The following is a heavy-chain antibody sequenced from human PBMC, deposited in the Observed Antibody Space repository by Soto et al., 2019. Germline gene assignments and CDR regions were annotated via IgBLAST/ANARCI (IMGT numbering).Heavy chain of an antibody. J-gene: IGHJ5*02. CDR1: GDSISSSNYY. Sequence: PSETLSLTCTVSGDSISSSNYYWGWIRQPPGKGLEWIGSIYYSGSIYYNPSLKSRVTISVDTSKNQFSLKLSSLTAADTAVYYCAGGADFDFWSGPGWFDPWGQGTLVTVSS. CDR3: AGGADFDFWSGPGWFDP. CDR2: IYYSGSI. D-gene: IGHD3-3*01. V-gene: IGHV4-39*01.